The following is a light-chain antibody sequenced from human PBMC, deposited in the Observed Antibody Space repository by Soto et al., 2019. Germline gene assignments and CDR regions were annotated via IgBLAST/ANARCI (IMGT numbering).Light chain of an antibody. CDR3: AAWDDSLNGYV. V-gene: IGLV1-44*01. CDR1: YSNIGSYT. CDR2: SND. J-gene: IGLJ1*01. Sequence: QAVVTQPPSASGTPGQRVTISCSGRYSNIGSYTVNWYQQLPGTAPKLLIYSNDQRPSGVPDRFSGSKSGTSASLAISGLQSEDEGDYYCAAWDDSLNGYVFGAGTKLTVL.